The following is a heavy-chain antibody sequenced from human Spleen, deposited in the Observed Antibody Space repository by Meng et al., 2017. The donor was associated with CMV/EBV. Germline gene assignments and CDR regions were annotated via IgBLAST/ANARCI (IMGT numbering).Heavy chain of an antibody. J-gene: IGHJ4*02. CDR2: IRYDGNDK. D-gene: IGHD6-19*01. CDR3: AKQRQWLAGDY. CDR1: GFTFSSYG. Sequence: SCAASGFTFSSYGMHWVRQAPGKGLEWVAFIRYDGNDKYYVDSVKGRFTISRDNSKNTLYLQMNSLRIEDTAVYYCAKQRQWLAGDYWGQGTLVTVSS. V-gene: IGHV3-30*02.